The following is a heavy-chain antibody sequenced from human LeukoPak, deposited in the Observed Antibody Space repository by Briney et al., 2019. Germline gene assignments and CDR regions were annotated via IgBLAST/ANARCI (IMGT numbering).Heavy chain of an antibody. CDR1: GGSFTDYY. J-gene: IGHJ3*02. Sequence: SETLSLTCAVYGGSFTDYYWSWIRQPPGKGLEWIGEINHSGSTNYNPSLKSRVTISVDTFKNQFSLKLSSVTAADTAVYYCARLRRYINYPWGAFDIWGQGTMVTVSS. V-gene: IGHV4-34*01. CDR3: ARLRRYINYPWGAFDI. D-gene: IGHD4-11*01. CDR2: INHSGST.